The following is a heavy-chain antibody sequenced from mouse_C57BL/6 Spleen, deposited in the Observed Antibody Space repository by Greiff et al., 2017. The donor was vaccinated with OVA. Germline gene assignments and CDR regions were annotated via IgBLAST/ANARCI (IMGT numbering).Heavy chain of an antibody. CDR1: GFTFSSYT. J-gene: IGHJ2*01. Sequence: EVNVVESGGGLVKPGGSLKLSCAASGFTFSSYTMSWVRQTPEKRLEWVATISGGGGNTYYPDSVKGRFTISRDNATNTLYLQMSSLRSEDTALYYCARQGSGDRYFDYWGQGTTRTVSS. D-gene: IGHD3-2*02. CDR2: ISGGGGNT. CDR3: ARQGSGDRYFDY. V-gene: IGHV5-9*01.